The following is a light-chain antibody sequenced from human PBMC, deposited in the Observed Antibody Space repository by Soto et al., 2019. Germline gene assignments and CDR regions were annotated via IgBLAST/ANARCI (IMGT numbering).Light chain of an antibody. CDR2: KAS. V-gene: IGKV1-5*03. Sequence: DIQMTQSPSTLSASVGDRVTITCRASQSISNWLDWYQQKPGKAPKLLIYKASTLESGVSSRFSGSGSGTDIPITSSSLHADDFATYYCQQYDTSYTFGQGTKLEIK. J-gene: IGKJ2*01. CDR3: QQYDTSYT. CDR1: QSISNW.